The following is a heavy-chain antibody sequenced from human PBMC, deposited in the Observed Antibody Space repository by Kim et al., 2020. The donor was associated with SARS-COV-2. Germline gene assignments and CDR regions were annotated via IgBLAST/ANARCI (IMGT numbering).Heavy chain of an antibody. V-gene: IGHV4-34*01. J-gene: IGHJ4*02. CDR2: INHSGST. CDR3: ARRRLPYSPFDY. D-gene: IGHD4-17*01. Sequence: SETLSLTCAVYGGSFSGYYWSWIRQPPGKGLEWIGEINHSGSTNYNPSLKSRVTISVDTSKNQFSLKLSSVTAADTAVYYCARRRLPYSPFDYWGQGTLVTVSS. CDR1: GGSFSGYY.